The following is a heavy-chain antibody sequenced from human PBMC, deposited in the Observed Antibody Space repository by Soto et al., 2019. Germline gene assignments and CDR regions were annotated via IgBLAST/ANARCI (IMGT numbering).Heavy chain of an antibody. J-gene: IGHJ6*02. V-gene: IGHV3-30-3*01. CDR1: GFTFSSYA. Sequence: VGSLRLSCAASGFTFSSYAMHWVRQAPGKGLEWVAVISYDGSNKYYADSVKGRFTISRDNSKNTLYLQMNSLRAEDTAVYYCARVMVTATQYYYYYYGMDVWGQGTTVTVSS. CDR2: ISYDGSNK. D-gene: IGHD2-21*02. CDR3: ARVMVTATQYYYYYYGMDV.